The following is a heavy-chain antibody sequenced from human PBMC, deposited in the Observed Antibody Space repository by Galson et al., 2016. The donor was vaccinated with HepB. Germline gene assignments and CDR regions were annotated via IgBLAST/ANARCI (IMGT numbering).Heavy chain of an antibody. CDR1: GFTFTSYA. J-gene: IGHJ2*01. V-gene: IGHV3-30*04. CDR3: ARVPSSSWFSPWYFDL. Sequence: SLRLSCAASGFTFTSYAIHWVRQAPGKGLEWVAVISYDASNKYYSDSVKGRFTISRDNSKNTLYLQMNSLRLEDAAVYYCARVPSSSWFSPWYFDLWGRGTLVTVSS. CDR2: ISYDASNK. D-gene: IGHD6-13*01.